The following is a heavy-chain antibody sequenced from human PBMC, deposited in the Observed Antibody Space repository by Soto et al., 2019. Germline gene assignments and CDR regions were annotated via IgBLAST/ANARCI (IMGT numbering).Heavy chain of an antibody. J-gene: IGHJ6*02. D-gene: IGHD3-16*01. CDR1: GGSFNGYH. V-gene: IGHV4-34*01. CDR2: IGHSGST. Sequence: PSETLSLTCDVYGGSFNGYHWSWIRQPPGKGLEWIGEIGHSGSTDYNPSLKSRVTISVDTSKNQFSLRVTSVTAADTAVYYCARGGDDYDYGVDVWGQGTTVTVSS. CDR3: ARGGDDYDYGVDV.